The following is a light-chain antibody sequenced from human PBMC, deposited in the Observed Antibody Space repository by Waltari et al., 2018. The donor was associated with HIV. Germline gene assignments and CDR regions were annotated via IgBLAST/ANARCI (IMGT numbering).Light chain of an antibody. Sequence: SVLTQPPSVSGAPGQRVTISCTGTISNIGAGCDVHWYQQLPGTAPKLLIYGHTNRPSGVPDRFSGSKSGTSASLAITGLQAEDEADYYCQSYDGSLGGYVFGTGTAVTVL. J-gene: IGLJ1*01. V-gene: IGLV1-40*01. CDR2: GHT. CDR1: ISNIGAGCD. CDR3: QSYDGSLGGYV.